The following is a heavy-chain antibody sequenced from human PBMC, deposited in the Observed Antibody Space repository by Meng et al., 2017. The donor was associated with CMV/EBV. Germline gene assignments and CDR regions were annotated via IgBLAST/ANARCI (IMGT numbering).Heavy chain of an antibody. V-gene: IGHV3-33*06. D-gene: IGHD6-13*01. CDR2: IWYDGSNK. CDR3: AKELSSSWPYYYGMDV. Sequence: GGSLRLSCAASGFTFSSHSMNWVRQAPGKGLEWVAVIWYDGSNKYYADSVKGRFTISRDNSKNTLYLQMNSLRAEDTAVYYCAKELSSSWPYYYGMDVWGQGTTVTVSS. J-gene: IGHJ6*02. CDR1: GFTFSSHS.